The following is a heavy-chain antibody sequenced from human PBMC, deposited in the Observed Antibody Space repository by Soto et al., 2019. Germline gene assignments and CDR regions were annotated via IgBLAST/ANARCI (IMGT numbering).Heavy chain of an antibody. V-gene: IGHV1-3*01. CDR1: GYTFPSYA. CDR3: ARALTLLIWFGELSGTWFDP. D-gene: IGHD3-10*01. Sequence: GASVKVSCKASGYTFPSYAMHWVRQAPGQRLEWMGWINAGNGNTKYSQKFQGRVTITRDTSASTAYMELSSLRSEDTAVYYCARALTLLIWFGELSGTWFDPWGQGTLVTVSS. J-gene: IGHJ5*02. CDR2: INAGNGNT.